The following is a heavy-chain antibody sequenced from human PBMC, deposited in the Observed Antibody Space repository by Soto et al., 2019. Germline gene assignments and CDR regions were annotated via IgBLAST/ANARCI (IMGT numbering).Heavy chain of an antibody. CDR1: GYTFTSYG. J-gene: IGHJ5*02. CDR3: ARWVDCSGGSCYPNWFDP. V-gene: IGHV1-18*04. D-gene: IGHD2-15*01. Sequence: ASVKVSCKASGYTFTSYGISWVRQATGQGLEWMGWISAYNGNTNYAQKLQGRVTMTTDTSTSTAYMELRSLRSDDTAVYYCARWVDCSGGSCYPNWFDPWGQGTLVTVSS. CDR2: ISAYNGNT.